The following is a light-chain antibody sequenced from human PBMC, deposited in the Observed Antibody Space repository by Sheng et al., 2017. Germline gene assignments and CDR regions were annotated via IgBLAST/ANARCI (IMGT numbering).Light chain of an antibody. CDR3: QQYNDWPPLT. Sequence: EIVMTQSPATLSVSPGERATLSCRASQSVRSNFLAWYQQKPGQAPRLLIYGVSTRATGIPDRFSGSGSGTEFTLTISSLQSEDFAVYYCQQYNDWPPLTFGGGTKVEVK. CDR2: GVS. J-gene: IGKJ4*01. V-gene: IGKV3-15*01. CDR1: QSVRSN.